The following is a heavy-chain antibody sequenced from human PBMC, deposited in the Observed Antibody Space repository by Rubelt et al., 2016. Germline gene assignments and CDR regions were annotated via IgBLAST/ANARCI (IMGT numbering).Heavy chain of an antibody. V-gene: IGHV1-18*01. J-gene: IGHJ5*02. CDR3: ARDRPVLLWFGELWAGWFDP. D-gene: IGHD3-10*01. Sequence: VQSGAEVKKPGASVKVSCKASGYTFTSYGISWVRQAPGQGLEWMGWISAYNGNTNYAQKLQGRVTMTTDTSTSTAYMELRSLRSDDTAVYYCARDRPVLLWFGELWAGWFDPWGQGTLVTVSS. CDR2: ISAYNGNT. CDR1: GYTFTSYG.